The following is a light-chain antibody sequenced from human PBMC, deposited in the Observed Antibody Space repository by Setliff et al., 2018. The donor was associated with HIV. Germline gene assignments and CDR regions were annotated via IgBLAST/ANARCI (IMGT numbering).Light chain of an antibody. Sequence: ALTQPASVSGSPGQSTTISCTGTSSDVGGYNYVSWYQQHPGKAPKLMIYEVSNRPSGVSNRFSGSKSGNTASLTISGLQAEDEADYYCSSYTSSSTLYVFGTGTKVTVL. J-gene: IGLJ1*01. CDR1: SSDVGGYNY. CDR2: EVS. V-gene: IGLV2-14*01. CDR3: SSYTSSSTLYV.